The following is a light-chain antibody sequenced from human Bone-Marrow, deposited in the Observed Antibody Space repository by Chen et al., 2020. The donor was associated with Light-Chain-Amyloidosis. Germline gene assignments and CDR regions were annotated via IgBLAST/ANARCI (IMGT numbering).Light chain of an antibody. CDR3: NSYTRTAIYV. J-gene: IGLJ1*01. Sequence: QSALTQPASVSGAPGQSITISCTGTSKDVGAYNHVSWYQHHPVKAPKLMIFELNNRPSGISDRFSGSKSGNTAYLTISGLQAEDEADYYCNSYTRTAIYVFGRGTTVTVL. CDR2: ELN. CDR1: SKDVGAYNH. V-gene: IGLV2-14*01.